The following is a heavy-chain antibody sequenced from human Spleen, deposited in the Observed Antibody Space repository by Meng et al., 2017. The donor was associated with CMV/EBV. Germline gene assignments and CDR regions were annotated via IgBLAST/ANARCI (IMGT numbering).Heavy chain of an antibody. Sequence: SGPTLVKLAQTLTLTCSLSGFSVTTSGVGVGWIRQPPGKALEWLALIDWNDDKLYRASLENRLTITKDPSKHQVVLTMTNMDPVDTATYFCAHSRYDFWSGAYTAWFFDYWGQGTLVTVSS. CDR1: GFSVTTSGVG. CDR3: AHSRYDFWSGAYTAWFFDY. CDR2: IDWNDDK. J-gene: IGHJ4*02. D-gene: IGHD3-3*01. V-gene: IGHV2-5*01.